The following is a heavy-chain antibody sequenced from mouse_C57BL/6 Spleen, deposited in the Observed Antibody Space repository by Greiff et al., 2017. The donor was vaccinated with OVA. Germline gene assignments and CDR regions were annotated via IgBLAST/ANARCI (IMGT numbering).Heavy chain of an antibody. CDR3: ARSGDYGGYFDV. V-gene: IGHV1-7*01. D-gene: IGHD1-1*02. CDR1: GYTFTSYW. J-gene: IGHJ1*03. Sequence: VQLQQSGAELAKPGASVKLSCKASGYTFTSYWMHWVKQRPGQGLEWIGYINPSSGYTKYNQKFKDKATFTADKSSSTAYMQLSSLTYEDSAVYYCARSGDYGGYFDVWGTGTTVTVSS. CDR2: INPSSGYT.